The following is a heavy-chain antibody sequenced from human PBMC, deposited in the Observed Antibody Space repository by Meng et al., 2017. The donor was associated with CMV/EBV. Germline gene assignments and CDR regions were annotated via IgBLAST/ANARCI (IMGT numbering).Heavy chain of an antibody. Sequence: GGSLRLSCAASGFIFSRYAMHWVRQAPGKGLEWVSVVSCDGSNKYYADSVKGRFTISRDNSKTLYLQMNTLRIEDTAVYYCARGGYDLGGYFFDYWGQGTQVTVSS. J-gene: IGHJ4*02. V-gene: IGHV3-30*04. CDR1: GFIFSRYA. CDR3: ARGGYDLGGYFFDY. CDR2: VSCDGSNK. D-gene: IGHD5-12*01.